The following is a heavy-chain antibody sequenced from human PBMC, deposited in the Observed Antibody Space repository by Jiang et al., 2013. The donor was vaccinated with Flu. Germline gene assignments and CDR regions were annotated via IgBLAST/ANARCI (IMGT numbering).Heavy chain of an antibody. Sequence: GVVQPGRSLRLSCAASGFTFSSYGMHWVRQAPGKGLEWVAVIWYDGSNKYYADSVKGRFTISRDNSKNTLYLQMNSLRAEDTAVYYCAGSDTAMALNFDYWGQGTLVTVSS. V-gene: IGHV3-33*01. CDR3: AGSDTAMALNFDY. D-gene: IGHD5-18*01. CDR1: GFTFSSYG. J-gene: IGHJ4*02. CDR2: IWYDGSNK.